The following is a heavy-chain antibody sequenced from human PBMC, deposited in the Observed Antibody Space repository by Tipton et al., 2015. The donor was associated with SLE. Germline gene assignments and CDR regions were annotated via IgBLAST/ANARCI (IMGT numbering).Heavy chain of an antibody. D-gene: IGHD3-10*01. CDR1: GFTFSSYG. Sequence: GSLRLSCAASGFTFSSYGMSWVRQAPGEGLEWVSAISGSGGSTYYADSVKGRFTISRDNSKNTLYLQMNSLRAEDTAVYYCAKGDGSGSIKGRWFDPWGQGTLVTVSS. J-gene: IGHJ5*02. CDR3: AKGDGSGSIKGRWFDP. V-gene: IGHV3-23*01. CDR2: ISGSGGST.